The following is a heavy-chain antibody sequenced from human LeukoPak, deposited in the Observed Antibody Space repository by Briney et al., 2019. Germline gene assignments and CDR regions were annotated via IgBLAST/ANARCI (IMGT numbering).Heavy chain of an antibody. V-gene: IGHV1-2*02. CDR2: MKPESGKT. Sequence: ASVKVSCKASGYSFTDYYLHWVRQAPGQGLEWMGWMKPESGKTGTAQRFQGRVTLTRDTSTSTAYMEVTRLTSDDTAIYYCARDKNPTVFDHWGQGTLVTVSS. CDR1: GYSFTDYY. J-gene: IGHJ4*01. CDR3: ARDKNPTVFDH.